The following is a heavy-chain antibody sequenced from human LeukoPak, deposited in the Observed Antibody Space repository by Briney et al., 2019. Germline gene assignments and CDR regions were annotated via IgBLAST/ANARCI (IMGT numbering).Heavy chain of an antibody. V-gene: IGHV3-66*01. CDR2: IYSGGST. Sequence: GGSLRLSCAASGFTVSSNYMSWVRQAPGKGLEWVSVIYSGGSTYYADSVKGRFTISRDNSKNTVYLQMNSLRAEDTAVYYCARDTQSGWYKSEYFDYWGQGTLVTVSS. CDR1: GFTVSSNY. J-gene: IGHJ4*02. D-gene: IGHD6-19*01. CDR3: ARDTQSGWYKSEYFDY.